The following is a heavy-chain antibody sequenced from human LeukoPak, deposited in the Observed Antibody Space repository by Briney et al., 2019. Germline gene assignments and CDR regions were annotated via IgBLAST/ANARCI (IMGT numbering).Heavy chain of an antibody. CDR2: ISAYNGNT. CDR1: GYTFTSYG. Sequence: GASVKVSCKASGYTFTSYGISWVRQAPGQGLEWMGWISAYNGNTNYAQKLQGRVTMTTDTSTSTAYMELRSLRSDDTAVYYCAKGTPVAGLYYYYMDVWGKGTTVTVSS. CDR3: AKGTPVAGLYYYYMDV. D-gene: IGHD1-14*01. V-gene: IGHV1-18*01. J-gene: IGHJ6*03.